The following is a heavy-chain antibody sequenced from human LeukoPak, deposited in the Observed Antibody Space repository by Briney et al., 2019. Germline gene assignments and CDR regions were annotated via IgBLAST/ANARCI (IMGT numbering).Heavy chain of an antibody. V-gene: IGHV3-15*01. D-gene: IGHD3-16*02. Sequence: GGSLRLSCAASGFTFSNAWMSWVRQAPGKGLEWVGRIKSKTDGGTTDYAAPVKGRFTISRDDSKNTLYLQMNSLKTEDTAEYYCTTLPSMITFGGVIADYWGQGTLVTVSS. CDR2: IKSKTDGGTT. CDR1: GFTFSNAW. J-gene: IGHJ4*02. CDR3: TTLPSMITFGGVIADY.